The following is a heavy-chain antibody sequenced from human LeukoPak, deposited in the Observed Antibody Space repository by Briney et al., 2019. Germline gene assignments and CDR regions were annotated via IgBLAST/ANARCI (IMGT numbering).Heavy chain of an antibody. Sequence: PSETLSLTCTVSGGSISSYYWSWIRQPPGKGLEWIGYIYYSGSTNYNPSLKSRVTIPVDTSKNQFSLKLSSVTAADTAVYYCAREYGGNSWFNYWGQGTLVTVSS. CDR1: GGSISSYY. J-gene: IGHJ4*02. CDR3: AREYGGNSWFNY. CDR2: IYYSGST. D-gene: IGHD4-23*01. V-gene: IGHV4-59*01.